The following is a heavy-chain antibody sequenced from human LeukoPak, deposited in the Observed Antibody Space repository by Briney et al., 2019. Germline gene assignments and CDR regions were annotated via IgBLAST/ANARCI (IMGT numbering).Heavy chain of an antibody. J-gene: IGHJ4*02. D-gene: IGHD6-13*01. V-gene: IGHV3-66*01. CDR2: ISSAGTT. CDR1: GFTVSSSY. CDR3: ARALEAANTYYFDY. Sequence: GGSLRLSCAASGFTVSSSYMSWVRQAPGQGLEWGSIISSAGTTYYADSVKGRFTISRDNSKNTVYLQVNSLRDEDTAVYYCARALEAANTYYFDYWGQGTMVTVSS.